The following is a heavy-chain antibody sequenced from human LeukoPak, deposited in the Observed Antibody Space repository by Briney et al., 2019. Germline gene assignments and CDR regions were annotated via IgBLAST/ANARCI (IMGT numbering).Heavy chain of an antibody. CDR3: AKDIAETYYYDSSGYYGAPLLDH. CDR1: GFTFSSDA. V-gene: IGHV3-23*01. CDR2: ISGSGGST. J-gene: IGHJ4*02. Sequence: GGSLRLSCAASGFTFSSDAMSWVRQAPGKGLEWVSAISGSGGSTYYADSVKGRFTISRDNSKNTLYLQMNSLRAEDTAVYYCAKDIAETYYYDSSGYYGAPLLDHWGQGTLVTVSS. D-gene: IGHD3-22*01.